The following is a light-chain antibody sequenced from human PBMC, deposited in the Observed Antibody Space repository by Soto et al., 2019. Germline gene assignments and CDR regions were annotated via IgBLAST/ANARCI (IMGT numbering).Light chain of an antibody. CDR2: EVS. Sequence: QSALTQPASVSGSPGQSITISCTGTSSDVGSYNLVSWYQQHPGKPPKHMISEVSKRPSGISDRFSGSKSVSTASLTISGLQVEDEADYYCCSYAGTSTHTVFGGGTQPTVL. V-gene: IGLV2-23*02. CDR1: SSDVGSYNL. J-gene: IGLJ7*01. CDR3: CSYAGTSTHTV.